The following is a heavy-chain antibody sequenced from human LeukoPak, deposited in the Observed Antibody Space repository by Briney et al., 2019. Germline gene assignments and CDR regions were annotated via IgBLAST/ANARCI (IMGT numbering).Heavy chain of an antibody. D-gene: IGHD3-22*01. Sequence: GGSLRLSCAASGFTFSSYWMSWVRQAPGKGLEWVSYISSSGSTIYYADSVKGRFTISRDNAKNSLYLQMNGLRAEDTAVYYCARAALGYYYDSSGYYYELHDAFDIWGQGTMVTVSS. CDR1: GFTFSSYW. V-gene: IGHV3-48*04. CDR2: ISSSGSTI. J-gene: IGHJ3*02. CDR3: ARAALGYYYDSSGYYYELHDAFDI.